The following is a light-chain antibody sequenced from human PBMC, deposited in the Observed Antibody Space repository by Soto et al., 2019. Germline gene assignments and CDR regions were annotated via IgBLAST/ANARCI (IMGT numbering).Light chain of an antibody. CDR3: QHFGSSLRT. J-gene: IGKJ1*01. CDR1: QSVSNSY. CDR2: AAS. Sequence: EIVLTQSPGILSLSPGERATLSCRASQSVSNSYLAWYQQTPGQAPRLLIYAASTRAAAIPDRFSGSGSGTDFALTISSLQPDDFAVYYCQHFGSSLRTFGQGTKVDIK. V-gene: IGKV3-20*01.